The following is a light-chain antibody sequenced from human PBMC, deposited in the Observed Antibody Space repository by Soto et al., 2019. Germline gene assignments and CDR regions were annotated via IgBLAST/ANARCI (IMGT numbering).Light chain of an antibody. CDR1: QSISIN. CDR3: QQYNDWPQT. Sequence: EIVMTQSPATLSVSPGERATLSCRASQSISINLAWYQQKPGQTPRLLIYGAATRATGIPARFSGSASGTEFILTIISLQSEDFAVYYCQQYNDWPQTFGQGTKVEIK. J-gene: IGKJ1*01. CDR2: GAA. V-gene: IGKV3-15*01.